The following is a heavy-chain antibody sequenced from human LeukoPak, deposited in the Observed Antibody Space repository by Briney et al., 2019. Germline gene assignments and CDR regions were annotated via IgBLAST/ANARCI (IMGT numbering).Heavy chain of an antibody. D-gene: IGHD2-21*01. J-gene: IGHJ6*03. V-gene: IGHV3-7*01. Sequence: GGSLRLSCAASGFTFSSYWMSWVRQAPGKGLEWVANIKLDGSEKYYVDSVKGRFTISRDNAKNSLYLQMNSLRAEDTAVYYCAKDGLAYCGGDCYSDYYYMDVWGKGTTVTVSS. CDR3: AKDGLAYCGGDCYSDYYYMDV. CDR1: GFTFSSYW. CDR2: IKLDGSEK.